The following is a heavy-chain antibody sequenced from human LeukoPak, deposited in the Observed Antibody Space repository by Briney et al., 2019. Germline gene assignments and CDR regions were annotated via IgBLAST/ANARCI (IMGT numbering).Heavy chain of an antibody. D-gene: IGHD6-13*01. J-gene: IGHJ5*02. CDR3: ARDRDSSSWYDWFDP. CDR1: GFTFSSYA. Sequence: GGSLRLSCAASGFTFSSYAMHWVRQAPGKGLEYVSAISSNGGSTYYANSVKGRFTISRDNSKNTLYLQMGSLRAEDMAVYYCARDRDSSSWYDWFDPWGQGTLVTVSS. V-gene: IGHV3-64*01. CDR2: ISSNGGST.